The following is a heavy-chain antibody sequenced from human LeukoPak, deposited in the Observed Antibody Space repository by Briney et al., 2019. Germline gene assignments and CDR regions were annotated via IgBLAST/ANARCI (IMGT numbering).Heavy chain of an antibody. Sequence: ASVKVSCKASGYTFTSYYMHWVRQAPGQGLEWMGIINPSGGSTSYAQKFQGRVTMTRDTSTSTVYMELSSLRSEDTAVYYYARVFPWEQTGFDPWGQGTLVTVSS. CDR3: ARVFPWEQTGFDP. D-gene: IGHD1-26*01. V-gene: IGHV1-46*03. CDR1: GYTFTSYY. J-gene: IGHJ5*02. CDR2: INPSGGST.